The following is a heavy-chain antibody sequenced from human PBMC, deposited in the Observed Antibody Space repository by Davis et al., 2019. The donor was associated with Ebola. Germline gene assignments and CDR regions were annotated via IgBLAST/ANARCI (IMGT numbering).Heavy chain of an antibody. J-gene: IGHJ6*02. Sequence: AASVKVSCKASGYTFTSYDINWVRQATGQGLEWMGWMNPNSGNTGYAQKFQGRVTMTRNTSISTAYMELSSLRSDDTAVYYCARGGSVAGTYYGMDVWGQGTTVTVSS. CDR2: MNPNSGNT. V-gene: IGHV1-8*01. CDR1: GYTFTSYD. D-gene: IGHD6-19*01. CDR3: ARGGSVAGTYYGMDV.